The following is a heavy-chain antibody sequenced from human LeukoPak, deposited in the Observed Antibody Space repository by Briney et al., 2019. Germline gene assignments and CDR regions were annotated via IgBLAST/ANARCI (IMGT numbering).Heavy chain of an antibody. CDR2: MTPNSGNT. CDR1: CD. V-gene: IGHV1-8*01. Sequence: CDIXWVXQXTGXGRXWMGLMTPNSGNTGYAQKFQGRVTMTRNTTISTAYMELSSLRSEDTAVYYCARGGEQQLDDAFDIWGQGTMVTVSS. D-gene: IGHD6-13*01. CDR3: ARGGEQQLDDAFDI. J-gene: IGHJ3*02.